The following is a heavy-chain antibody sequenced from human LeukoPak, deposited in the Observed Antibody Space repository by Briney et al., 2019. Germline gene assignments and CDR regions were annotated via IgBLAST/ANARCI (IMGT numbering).Heavy chain of an antibody. CDR2: THTNGNT. V-gene: IGHV4-4*07. J-gene: IGHJ5*02. CDR1: GDSIHSHF. CDR3: VRGNYTDGGRNWFDP. D-gene: IGHD1-7*01. Sequence: SETLSLTCTVSGDSIHSHFYGWIRQPAGKGLEWIGRTHTNGNTLYNPALKSRVTMSVDTSKSQFSLRLTSVTAADTAFYYCVRGNYTDGGRNWFDPWGQGILVTVSS.